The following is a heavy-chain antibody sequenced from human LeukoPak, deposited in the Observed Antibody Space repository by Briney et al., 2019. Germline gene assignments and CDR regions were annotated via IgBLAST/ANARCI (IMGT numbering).Heavy chain of an antibody. CDR1: GFTFSNYS. D-gene: IGHD3-9*01. V-gene: IGHV3-23*01. Sequence: GGSLRLSCAASGFTFSNYSMTWVRQAPGKGLEWVSTISGTGGTTYYADSVKGRFTISRDNSKNTLFLQFNSLRADDTAVYYCAKVDWSTFDYWGQGTLVTVSS. CDR3: AKVDWSTFDY. CDR2: ISGTGGTT. J-gene: IGHJ4*02.